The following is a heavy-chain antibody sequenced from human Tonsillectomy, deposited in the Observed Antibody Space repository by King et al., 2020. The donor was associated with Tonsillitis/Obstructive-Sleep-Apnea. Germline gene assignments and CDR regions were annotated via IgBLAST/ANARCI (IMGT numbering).Heavy chain of an antibody. CDR1: GFTFSSYW. J-gene: IGHJ4*02. CDR3: ARVSYGDYVPPHY. D-gene: IGHD4-17*01. Sequence: VQLVESGGGLVQPGGSLRLSCAASGFTFSSYWMHWVRQAPGKGLVWVSRINSDGSSTSYADSVKGRFTISRDNAKNTLYLQMNRLRAEDTAVYYCARVSYGDYVPPHYWGQGTLVTVSS. V-gene: IGHV3-74*01. CDR2: INSDGSST.